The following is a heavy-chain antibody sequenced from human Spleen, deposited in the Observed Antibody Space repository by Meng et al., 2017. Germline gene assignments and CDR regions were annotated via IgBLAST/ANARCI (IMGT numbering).Heavy chain of an antibody. J-gene: IGHJ4*02. Sequence: GESLKIPCAASGFTFDDYGMSWVRQAPGKGLEWVSGINWNGGSTGYADSVKGRFTISRDNAKNSLYLQMNSLRAEDTALYYCARMDYDYVWGSYRPHYYFDYWGQGTLVTVSS. D-gene: IGHD3-16*02. CDR2: INWNGGST. CDR1: GFTFDDYG. V-gene: IGHV3-20*04. CDR3: ARMDYDYVWGSYRPHYYFDY.